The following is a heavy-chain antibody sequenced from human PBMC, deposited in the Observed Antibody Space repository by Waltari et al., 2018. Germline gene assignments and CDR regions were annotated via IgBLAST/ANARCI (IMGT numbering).Heavy chain of an antibody. CDR3: ARLGPIVVPAALDGMDV. CDR1: GGSLSSSSYY. V-gene: IGHV4-39*01. D-gene: IGHD2-2*01. CDR2: IYYSGST. Sequence: QLQLQESGPGLVKPSETLSLTCTVPGGSLSSSSYYWGWIRQPPGKGLEWIGSIYYSGSTYYNPSLKSRVTISVDTSKNQFSLKLSSVTAADTAVYYCARLGPIVVPAALDGMDVWGQGTTVTVSS. J-gene: IGHJ6*02.